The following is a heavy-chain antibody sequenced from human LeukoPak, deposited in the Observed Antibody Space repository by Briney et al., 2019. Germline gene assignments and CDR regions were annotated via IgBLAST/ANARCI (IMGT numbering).Heavy chain of an antibody. CDR3: ARSRGATH. V-gene: IGHV3-11*03. D-gene: IGHD3-16*01. CDR2: IGGSSGYT. Sequence: PGRSLRLSCAASGFTFSDYYMSWIRQAPGEGLEWVSYIGGSSGYTDYAGSVKGRFTISRDNAKNSLYLQMTSLRVEDTAVYYCARSRGATHWGQGTLVTVSS. J-gene: IGHJ4*02. CDR1: GFTFSDYY.